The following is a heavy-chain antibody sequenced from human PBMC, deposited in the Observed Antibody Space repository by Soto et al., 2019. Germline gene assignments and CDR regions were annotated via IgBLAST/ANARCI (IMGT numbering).Heavy chain of an antibody. J-gene: IGHJ5*02. CDR2: ISASGGTT. D-gene: IGHD6-13*01. V-gene: IGHV3-23*01. Sequence: GGSLRLSCAASGFIFSNYAMSWVRQAPGKGLGWVSVISASGGTTLYADTVKGRFTVSRDNPKNTLYLQMNSLRADDTAVYHCARDLGSWYGWFDPWGQGTLVTVSS. CDR1: GFIFSNYA. CDR3: ARDLGSWYGWFDP.